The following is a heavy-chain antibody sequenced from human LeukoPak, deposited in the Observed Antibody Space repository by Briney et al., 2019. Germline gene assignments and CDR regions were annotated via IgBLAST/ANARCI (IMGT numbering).Heavy chain of an antibody. CDR2: INHSGST. Sequence: SETLSLTCAVYGGSFSGYYWSWIRQPPGKGLEWIGEINHSGSTNYNPSLKSRVTISVDTSKNQFSLKLSSVTAADTAVYYCATGSGSYLYYLDYWGQGTLVTVSS. D-gene: IGHD3-10*01. CDR1: GGSFSGYY. V-gene: IGHV4-34*01. J-gene: IGHJ4*02. CDR3: ATGSGSYLYYLDY.